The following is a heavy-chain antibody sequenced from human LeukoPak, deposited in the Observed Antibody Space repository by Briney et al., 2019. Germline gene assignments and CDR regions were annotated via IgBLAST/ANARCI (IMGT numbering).Heavy chain of an antibody. Sequence: SVEVSCKASGGTFSSYAISWVRQAPGQGLEWMGGIIPIFGTANYAQKFQGRVTITADESTNTAYMELSSLRSEDTAVYYCARDRESSGEGTWFDPWGQGTLVTVSS. J-gene: IGHJ5*02. V-gene: IGHV1-69*01. CDR2: IIPIFGTA. D-gene: IGHD6-19*01. CDR1: GGTFSSYA. CDR3: ARDRESSGEGTWFDP.